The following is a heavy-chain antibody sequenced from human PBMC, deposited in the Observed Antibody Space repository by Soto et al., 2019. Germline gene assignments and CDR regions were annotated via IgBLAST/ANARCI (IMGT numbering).Heavy chain of an antibody. J-gene: IGHJ4*02. Sequence: EVRLVETGGDLIQPGGSLRLSCAVSGFTVSNNYMYWVRQPPGKGLEWVSLIYSHGDTRYADSVRGRFTVSSDNSKNTLYLQMNSLRSEDTAVYYCARKTDSGGNGGFWGQGTLVTVSS. V-gene: IGHV3-53*05. CDR1: GFTVSNNY. D-gene: IGHD2-15*01. CDR2: IYSHGDT. CDR3: ARKTDSGGNGGF.